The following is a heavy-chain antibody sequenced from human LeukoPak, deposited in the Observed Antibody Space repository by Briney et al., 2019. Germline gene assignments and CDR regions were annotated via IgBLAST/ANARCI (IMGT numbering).Heavy chain of an antibody. V-gene: IGHV3-74*01. D-gene: IGHD5-18*01. J-gene: IGHJ5*02. Sequence: QPGGSLRLSCAASGFTFNSYWMHWVRQVPGKGLVWVSRISSDGSTTTYAGSVEGRFTISRDNAKNTLFLQMNSLRAEDTAVYYCARDPRTAMSSGGSLSWFDPWGQGTLVTVSS. CDR3: ARDPRTAMSSGGSLSWFDP. CDR2: ISSDGSTT. CDR1: GFTFNSYW.